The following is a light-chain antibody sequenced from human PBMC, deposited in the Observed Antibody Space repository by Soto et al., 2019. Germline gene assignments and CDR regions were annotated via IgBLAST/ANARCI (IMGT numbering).Light chain of an antibody. CDR1: QSVSSSY. V-gene: IGKV3-20*01. CDR3: QQYNNWPPWT. J-gene: IGKJ1*01. Sequence: EIVLTQSPGTLSLSPGERATLSCRASQSVSSSYLAWYQQKPGQAPRLLIYGASSRATGIPDRFSGSGSGTDFTLTISSLEPGDFAVYYCQQYNNWPPWTFGQGAKVDIK. CDR2: GAS.